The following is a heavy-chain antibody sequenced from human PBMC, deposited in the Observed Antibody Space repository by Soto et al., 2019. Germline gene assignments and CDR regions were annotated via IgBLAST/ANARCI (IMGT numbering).Heavy chain of an antibody. J-gene: IGHJ4*02. CDR1: GFSLSTSGVG. D-gene: IGHD3-10*01. CDR2: IYWDDDK. Sequence: SGPTLVNPTQTLTLTCTFSGFSLSTSGVGVGWIRQPPGKALEWLALIYWDDDKRYSPSLKSRLTITKDTSKNQVVLTMTNMDPVDTATYYCARYYYGSGSYYNLLFDYWGQGTLVTVSS. CDR3: ARYYYGSGSYYNLLFDY. V-gene: IGHV2-5*02.